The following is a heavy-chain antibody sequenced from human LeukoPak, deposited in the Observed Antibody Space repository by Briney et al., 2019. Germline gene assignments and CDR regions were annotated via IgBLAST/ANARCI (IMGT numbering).Heavy chain of an antibody. CDR1: GSTFSIYW. CDR2: MKGDGSVK. J-gene: IGHJ3*02. CDR3: AKSYGYSAFDI. Sequence: GGSLRLSCAAAGSTFSIYWMSWVRQAPGKGLEWVASMKGDGSVKHFLDSVEGRLTISRDNAKNSLYLQMNSLRAEDTAVYYCAKSYGYSAFDIWGQGTMVTVSS. V-gene: IGHV3-7*03. D-gene: IGHD5-18*01.